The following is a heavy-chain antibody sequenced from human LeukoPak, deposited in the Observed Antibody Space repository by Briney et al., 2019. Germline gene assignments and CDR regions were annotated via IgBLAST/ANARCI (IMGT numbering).Heavy chain of an antibody. D-gene: IGHD6-19*01. J-gene: IGHJ4*02. V-gene: IGHV3-30*18. CDR2: ISYDGSNK. Sequence: PGGSLRLSCAASGFTFSSYGMHWVRQAPGKGLEWVAVISYDGSNKYYADSVKGRFTISRDNSKNTLYLQMNSLRAEDTAVYYCAKDGAVSGYFDNWGQGTLVTVSS. CDR1: GFTFSSYG. CDR3: AKDGAVSGYFDN.